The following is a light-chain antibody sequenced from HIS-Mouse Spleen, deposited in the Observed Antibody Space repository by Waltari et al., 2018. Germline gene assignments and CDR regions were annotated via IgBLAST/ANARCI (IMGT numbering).Light chain of an antibody. Sequence: QSVLTQPPSASGTPGQTVTLPCSGRSSNIGSTTVNLYQQLPGTAPKLLIYSNNQRPSGVPDRFSGSKSGTSASLAISGLQSEDEADYYCAAWDDSLNGPVFGGGTKLTVL. V-gene: IGLV1-44*01. CDR2: SNN. J-gene: IGLJ2*01. CDR3: AAWDDSLNGPV. CDR1: SSNIGSTT.